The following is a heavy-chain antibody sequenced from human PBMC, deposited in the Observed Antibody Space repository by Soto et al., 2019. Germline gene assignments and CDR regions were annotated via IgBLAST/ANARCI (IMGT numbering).Heavy chain of an antibody. Sequence: QVQLVQSGAEVKKPGSSVRVSCKASGGTFTDFAFSWVRQAPGQGFEWLGGIIPSYGTTNYAQKYQGDVTITADISTSTVYLELTSLTSEDTAVYYCAREEVAACRGQSCYAYNSGRGHFYFYGMDSWGQGTSVTVS. CDR3: AREEVAACRGQSCYAYNSGRGHFYFYGMDS. CDR1: GGTFTDFA. V-gene: IGHV1-69*06. J-gene: IGHJ6*02. CDR2: IIPSYGTT. D-gene: IGHD3-10*01.